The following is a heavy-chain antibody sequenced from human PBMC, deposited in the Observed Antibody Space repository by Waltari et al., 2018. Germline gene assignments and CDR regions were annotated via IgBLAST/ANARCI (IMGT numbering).Heavy chain of an antibody. V-gene: IGHV4-38-2*01. CDR2: ILHSWST. J-gene: IGHJ4*02. Sequence: QVQLQESGPGLVKPSETLSLTCAVSGYSISSGYYWGWIRQPPGKGLEWIGSILHSWSTYYNPSLKSRVTISVDTSKNQFSLKPSSVTAADTAVYYCARGGGELWDKDYWGQGTLVTVSS. CDR1: GYSISSGYY. CDR3: ARGGGELWDKDY. D-gene: IGHD3-16*01.